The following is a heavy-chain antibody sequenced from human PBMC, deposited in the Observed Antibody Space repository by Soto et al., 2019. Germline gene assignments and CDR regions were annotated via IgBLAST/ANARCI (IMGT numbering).Heavy chain of an antibody. CDR3: TTGSN. CDR2: IKSKIDGGTT. Sequence: ACCLEIACAASRFTFSDTWMSWVRKDPGKGLEWVGRIKSKIDGGTTDYPAPVKGXFTXXXXDXKNTLYLQMNSLKTEDTALYYCTTGSNWGQGTLVTVSS. J-gene: IGHJ4*02. V-gene: IGHV3-15*01. CDR1: RFTFSDTW. D-gene: IGHD2-15*01.